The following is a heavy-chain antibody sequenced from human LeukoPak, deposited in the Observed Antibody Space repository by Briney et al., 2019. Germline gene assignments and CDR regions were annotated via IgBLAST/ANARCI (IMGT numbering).Heavy chain of an antibody. CDR2: IYYDGST. J-gene: IGHJ3*02. CDR1: GGSITSSSYS. CDR3: ARVPLRYYDSPGRAKDALDM. D-gene: IGHD3-9*01. Sequence: SETLSLTCAVSGGSITSSSYSWGWIRQPAGKGLEWIGTIYYDGSTLYKSSLRGRVTISVDTSKNHFSLRLTSVTAADTSVYYCARVPLRYYDSPGRAKDALDMWGQGTKVTVSS. V-gene: IGHV4-39*02.